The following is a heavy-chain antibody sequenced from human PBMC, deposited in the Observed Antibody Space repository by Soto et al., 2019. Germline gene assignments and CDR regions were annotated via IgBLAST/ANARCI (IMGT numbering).Heavy chain of an antibody. CDR2: IIPIFGTA. J-gene: IGHJ5*02. CDR1: GGTFSSYA. V-gene: IGHV1-69*12. D-gene: IGHD3-22*01. CDR3: ARDRGPSSGYYPYWFDP. Sequence: QVQLVQSGAEVKKPGSSVKVSCKASGGTFSSYAITWVRQAPGQGLEWMGGIIPIFGTANYAQKCQARVTIPGDESTSTAYSELSSLRSEDTAVYYCARDRGPSSGYYPYWFDPWGQGTLVTVSS.